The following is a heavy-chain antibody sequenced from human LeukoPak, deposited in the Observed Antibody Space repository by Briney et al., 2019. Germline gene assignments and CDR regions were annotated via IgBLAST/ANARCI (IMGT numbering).Heavy chain of an antibody. CDR2: ISTTGSS. CDR1: GGSISSGSYY. D-gene: IGHD3-10*01. J-gene: IGHJ3*02. Sequence: SQTLSLTCTVSGGSISSGSYYWTWIRQPAGKGLEWIGRISTTGSSNYNPSLKSRVTISVDTSKNQFSLRLSSVTAADTAVYYCARDPPFLGPQLLWFGAPDAFDIWGQGTMVTVSS. V-gene: IGHV4-61*02. CDR3: ARDPPFLGPQLLWFGAPDAFDI.